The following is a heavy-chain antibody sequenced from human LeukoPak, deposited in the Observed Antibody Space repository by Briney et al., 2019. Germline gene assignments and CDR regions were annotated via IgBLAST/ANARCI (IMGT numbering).Heavy chain of an antibody. D-gene: IGHD2-15*01. CDR1: GFTFSSYA. Sequence: SCKASGFTFSSYAMHWVRQAPGKGLEWVAVISYDGSNKYYADSVKGRFTISRDNSKNTLYLQMNSLRAEDTAVYYCAREQAAAGGVNDYWGQGTLVTVSS. CDR3: AREQAAAGGVNDY. CDR2: ISYDGSNK. J-gene: IGHJ4*02. V-gene: IGHV3-30-3*01.